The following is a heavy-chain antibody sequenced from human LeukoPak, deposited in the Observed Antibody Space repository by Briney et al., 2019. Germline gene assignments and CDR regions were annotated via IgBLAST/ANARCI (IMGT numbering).Heavy chain of an antibody. Sequence: PGGSLRLSCVASGFTFSSYWMHWVRQAPGKGLVWVSRISSDETSISYADSVKGRFTISRDNSKNTLYLQMNSLRAEDTAVYYCAKGGSLSVVTPAYGMDVWGQGTTVTVSS. V-gene: IGHV3-74*01. J-gene: IGHJ6*02. CDR2: ISSDETSI. CDR1: GFTFSSYW. D-gene: IGHD4-23*01. CDR3: AKGGSLSVVTPAYGMDV.